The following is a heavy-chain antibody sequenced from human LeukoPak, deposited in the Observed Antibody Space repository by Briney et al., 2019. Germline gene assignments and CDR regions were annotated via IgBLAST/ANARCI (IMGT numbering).Heavy chain of an antibody. D-gene: IGHD5-24*01. V-gene: IGHV4-39*01. CDR3: ARQEIRYFQH. CDR1: GGSISSRSYY. J-gene: IGHJ1*01. Sequence: SETLSLTCTVSGGSISSRSYYWGWIRQPPGKGLEWIGSIYYSGSTYYNPSLKSRVTISVDTSKNQFSLKLSSVTAADTAVYYCARQEIRYFQHWGQGTLVTVSS. CDR2: IYYSGST.